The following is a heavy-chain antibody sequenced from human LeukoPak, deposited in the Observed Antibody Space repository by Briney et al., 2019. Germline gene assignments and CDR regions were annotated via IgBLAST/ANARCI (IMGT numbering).Heavy chain of an antibody. D-gene: IGHD1-26*01. CDR1: GYTFTSYA. V-gene: IGHV1-3*01. Sequence: VASVNVSCKASGYTFTSYAIHWVRQAPGQRPEWMGWINAGNGNTKYSQKFQGRVTITRDTSASTAYMELNSLRSEDTAVYYCARPGGSYGSRSFDYWGQGTLVTVSS. CDR2: INAGNGNT. J-gene: IGHJ4*02. CDR3: ARPGGSYGSRSFDY.